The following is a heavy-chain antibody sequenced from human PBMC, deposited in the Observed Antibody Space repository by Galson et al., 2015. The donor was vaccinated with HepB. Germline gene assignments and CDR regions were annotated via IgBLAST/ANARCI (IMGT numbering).Heavy chain of an antibody. Sequence: SLRLSCAASGFTFSSYAMHWVRQAPGKGLEWVAVISYDGSNKYYADSVKGRFTISRDNSKNTLYLQMNSLRAEDTAVYYCARDPQWLDAFDIWGQGTMVTVSS. CDR3: ARDPQWLDAFDI. V-gene: IGHV3-30-3*01. J-gene: IGHJ3*02. D-gene: IGHD6-19*01. CDR1: GFTFSSYA. CDR2: ISYDGSNK.